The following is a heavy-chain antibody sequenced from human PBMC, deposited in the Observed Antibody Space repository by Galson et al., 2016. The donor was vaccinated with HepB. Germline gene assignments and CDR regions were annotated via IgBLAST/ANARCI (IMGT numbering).Heavy chain of an antibody. CDR1: GGSISSSNYY. V-gene: IGHV4-39*01. Sequence: SETLSLTCTVSGGSISSSNYYWTWVRQPPGQGLEWIGSINHSGTTFYSEPLNIRVTMSVDTSKSQISLQLTSVTAADTAVYYCASLIILGSGNFFDFWGQGTLVTVSS. J-gene: IGHJ4*02. D-gene: IGHD3-10*01. CDR2: INHSGTT. CDR3: ASLIILGSGNFFDF.